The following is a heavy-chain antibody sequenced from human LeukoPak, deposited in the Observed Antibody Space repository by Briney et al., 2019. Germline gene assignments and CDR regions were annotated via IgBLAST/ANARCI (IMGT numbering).Heavy chain of an antibody. V-gene: IGHV3-23*01. J-gene: IGHJ4*02. CDR3: AKDLSGSSWSKTFDH. D-gene: IGHD2-15*01. CDR1: GFTFSSYA. Sequence: GGSLRLSCAASGFTFSSYAMSWVRQAPGKGLEWVSGLSAIGDTTYYVDSVRGRFTISRDNSKNTLYLQMNSLRAEDTAVYYCAKDLSGSSWSKTFDHWGQGTLVTVSS. CDR2: LSAIGDTT.